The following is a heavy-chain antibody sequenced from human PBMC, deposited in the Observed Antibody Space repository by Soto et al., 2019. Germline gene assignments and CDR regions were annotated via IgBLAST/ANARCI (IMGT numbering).Heavy chain of an antibody. Sequence: QVQLQESGPGLVKPSQTLSLTCTVSGGSISSGGYYWSWIRQHPGKGLEWIGYIYYSGSTYYNPSLKSRVNISVDTSKNQFSLKLSSVTAADTAVYYCARDLYYYDSSGYYGSYYGMDVWGQGTTVTVSS. CDR3: ARDLYYYDSSGYYGSYYGMDV. V-gene: IGHV4-31*03. CDR1: GGSISSGGYY. J-gene: IGHJ6*02. CDR2: IYYSGST. D-gene: IGHD3-22*01.